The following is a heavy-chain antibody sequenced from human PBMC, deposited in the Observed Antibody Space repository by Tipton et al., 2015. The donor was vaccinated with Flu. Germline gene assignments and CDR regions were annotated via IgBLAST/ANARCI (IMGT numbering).Heavy chain of an antibody. V-gene: IGHV4-34*01. J-gene: IGHJ3*02. Sequence: TLSLTCTVSGGSIRGYYWNWIRQFPGKGLEWIGEINHSGNTNYNPSLKSRVTISGDTSKNQFSLKLSSVTAADTAVYYCATHCVGVCSHAFDIWGQGTMVTVSS. CDR2: INHSGNT. D-gene: IGHD2-21*02. CDR3: ATHCVGVCSHAFDI. CDR1: GGSIRGYY.